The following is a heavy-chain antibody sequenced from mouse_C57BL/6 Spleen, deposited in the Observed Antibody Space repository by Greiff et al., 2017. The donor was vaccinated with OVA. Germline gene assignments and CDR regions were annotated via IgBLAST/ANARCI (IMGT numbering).Heavy chain of an antibody. CDR3: ARGEFFTTVVATSRLDYYDC. CDR1: GYAFSSSW. Sequence: QVQLKESGPELVKPGASVKISCKASGYAFSSSWMNWVKQRPGKGLEWIGRIYPGDGDTNYNGKFKGKATLTADKSSSTAYMQLSSLTSEDSAVYFCARGEFFTTVVATSRLDYYDCWGQGTTLTVSS. D-gene: IGHD1-1*01. CDR2: IYPGDGDT. J-gene: IGHJ2*01. V-gene: IGHV1-82*01.